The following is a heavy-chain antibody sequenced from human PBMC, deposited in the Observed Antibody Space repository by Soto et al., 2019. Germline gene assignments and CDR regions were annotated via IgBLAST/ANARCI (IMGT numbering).Heavy chain of an antibody. CDR3: ARVGSSWSNWFDP. V-gene: IGHV4-4*02. CDR1: GGSISSSNW. Sequence: SETLSLTCAVSGGSISSSNWWSWVRQPPGKGLEWIGEIYHSGSTNYNPSLKSRVTISADKSKNQFSLKLSSVTAADTAVYYCARVGSSWSNWFDPWGQGTLVTVSS. J-gene: IGHJ5*02. D-gene: IGHD6-13*01. CDR2: IYHSGST.